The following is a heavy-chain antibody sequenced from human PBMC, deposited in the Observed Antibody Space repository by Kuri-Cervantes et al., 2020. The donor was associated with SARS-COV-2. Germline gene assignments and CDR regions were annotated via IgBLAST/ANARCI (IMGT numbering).Heavy chain of an antibody. D-gene: IGHD3-3*01. CDR2: IRSKAYGGTT. V-gene: IGHV3-49*04. J-gene: IGHJ4*02. CDR1: GGSISSHY. CDR3: TKDDFWSGYSDY. Sequence: LSLTCTVSGGSISSHYWSWVRQAPGKGLEWVGFIRSKAYGGTTEYAASVKGRFTISRDDSKSIAYLQMNSLKTEDTAVYYCTKDDFWSGYSDYWGQGTLVTVSS.